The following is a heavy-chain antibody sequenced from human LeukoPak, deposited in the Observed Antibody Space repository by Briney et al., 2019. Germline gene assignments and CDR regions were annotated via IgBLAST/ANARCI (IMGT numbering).Heavy chain of an antibody. V-gene: IGHV4-34*01. CDR3: ARPYCSSTSCYDWDDC. CDR2: INHSGST. Sequence: DPSETLSLTCAVYGGSFSGYYWSWIRQPPGKGLEWIGEINHSGSTNYNPSLKSRVTISVDTSKNQFSLKLSSVTAADTAVYYCARPYCSSTSCYDWDDCWGQGTLVTVSS. D-gene: IGHD2-2*01. CDR1: GGSFSGYY. J-gene: IGHJ4*02.